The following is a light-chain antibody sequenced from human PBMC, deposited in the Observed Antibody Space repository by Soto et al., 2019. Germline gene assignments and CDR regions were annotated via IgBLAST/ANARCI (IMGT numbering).Light chain of an antibody. CDR2: YDS. CDR3: QVWDSSSDHHVV. V-gene: IGLV3-21*04. CDR1: NIGSKS. Sequence: SYELTQPPSASVAPGKTARMTCGGNNIGSKSVHWYQQKPGQAPVLVIYYDSDRPSGIPERFSGSNSGNTATLTISRVEAGDEADYYCQVWDSSSDHHVVFGGGPKLTVL. J-gene: IGLJ2*01.